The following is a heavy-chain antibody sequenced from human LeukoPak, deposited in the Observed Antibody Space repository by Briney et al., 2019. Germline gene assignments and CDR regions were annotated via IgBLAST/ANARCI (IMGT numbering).Heavy chain of an antibody. CDR1: GCTFDDYG. J-gene: IGHJ3*02. CDR2: IDWNGDNT. CDR3: ASDVTLIVTFIGGAFDI. D-gene: IGHD3-22*01. V-gene: IGHV3-20*04. Sequence: PGGSLRLSCAASGCTFDDYGMGWVRQAPGKGLEWVAAIDWNGDNTAYADAVKGRFTISRDNAKNSLYLQMNSLRAEDTALYYCASDVTLIVTFIGGAFDIWGQGTMVTVSS.